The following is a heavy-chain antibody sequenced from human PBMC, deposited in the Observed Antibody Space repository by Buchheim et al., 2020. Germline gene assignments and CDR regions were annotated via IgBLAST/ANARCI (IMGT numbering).Heavy chain of an antibody. CDR3: ARVVAAAYYYYYGMDV. J-gene: IGHJ6*02. D-gene: IGHD2-15*01. Sequence: QLQLQESGPGLVKPSETLSLTCTVSGGSISSSSYYWGWIRQPPGKGLEWIGSIYYSGSTYYNPSLKSRVTISVETPKNQFSLKLSSVTAADTAVYYYARVVAAAYYYYYGMDVWGQVTT. CDR2: IYYSGST. CDR1: GGSISSSSYY. V-gene: IGHV4-39*07.